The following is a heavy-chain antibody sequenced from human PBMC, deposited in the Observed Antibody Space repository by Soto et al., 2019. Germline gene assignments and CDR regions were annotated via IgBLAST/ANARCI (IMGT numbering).Heavy chain of an antibody. J-gene: IGHJ4*02. CDR2: IHLGGTT. V-gene: IGHV4-4*02. CDR3: ASGDSWRLDL. D-gene: IGHD6-13*01. CDR1: GDSITSSAW. Sequence: QVQLQESGPGLVKPSGTLSLTCAVSGDSITSSAWWSCGRQPPGKGLEWIGEIHLGGTTNYNPSLKSRGTISVEKSKNQFSLILNSVTAAGTGMDYCASGDSWRLDLWGEGTLVTVSS.